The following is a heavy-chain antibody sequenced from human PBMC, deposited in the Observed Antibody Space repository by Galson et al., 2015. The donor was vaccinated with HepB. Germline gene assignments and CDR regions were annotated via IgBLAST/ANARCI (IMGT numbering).Heavy chain of an antibody. CDR2: IYWDDDK. Sequence: PALVKPTQTLTLTCTFSGFSLSTSGVGVGWIRQPPGKALEWLALIYWDDDKRYSPSLKSRLTITKDTSKNQVVLTMTNMDPVDTATYYCAHRRADSSGYYFDYWGQGTLVTVSS. CDR3: AHRRADSSGYYFDY. J-gene: IGHJ4*02. V-gene: IGHV2-5*02. CDR1: GFSLSTSGVG. D-gene: IGHD3-22*01.